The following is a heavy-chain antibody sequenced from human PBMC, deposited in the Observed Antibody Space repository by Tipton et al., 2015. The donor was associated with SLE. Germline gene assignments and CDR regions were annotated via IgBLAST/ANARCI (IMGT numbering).Heavy chain of an antibody. CDR2: ISSSSSYI. Sequence: SLRLSCTASGFTFGDYAMSWVRQAPGKGLEWVSSISSSSSYIYYADSVKGRFTISRDNAKNSLYLQMNSLRAEDTAVYYCARDEGQWLAPGDYWGQGTLVTVSS. V-gene: IGHV3-21*01. CDR3: ARDEGQWLAPGDY. J-gene: IGHJ4*02. D-gene: IGHD6-19*01. CDR1: GFTFGDYA.